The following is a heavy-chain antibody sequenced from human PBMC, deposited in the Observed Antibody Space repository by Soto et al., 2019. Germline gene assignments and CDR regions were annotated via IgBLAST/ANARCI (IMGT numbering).Heavy chain of an antibody. Sequence: GGSLRLSCAASGFTVSSNYMSWVRQAPGKGLEWVSVIYSGGSTYYADSVKGRFTISTDNSKNTLYLQMNSLRAEDTAVYYCARSSILEWLSYVDYWGQGTLVTVSS. J-gene: IGHJ4*02. V-gene: IGHV3-66*01. CDR2: IYSGGST. CDR1: GFTVSSNY. CDR3: ARSSILEWLSYVDY. D-gene: IGHD3-3*01.